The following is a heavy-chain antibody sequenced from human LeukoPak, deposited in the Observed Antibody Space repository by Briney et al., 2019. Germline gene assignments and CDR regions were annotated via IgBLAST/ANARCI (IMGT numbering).Heavy chain of an antibody. D-gene: IGHD1-26*01. J-gene: IGHJ5*02. V-gene: IGHV1-8*01. CDR2: MNPNSGNT. Sequence: ASVKVSCKASGYTFTSFDINWVRQATGQGLEWMGWMNPNSGNTGYAQKFQGRVTMTRNTSISTAYMELSSLRSEDTAVYYCARRSGSYSGDWFDPWGQGTLVTVSS. CDR1: GYTFTSFD. CDR3: ARRSGSYSGDWFDP.